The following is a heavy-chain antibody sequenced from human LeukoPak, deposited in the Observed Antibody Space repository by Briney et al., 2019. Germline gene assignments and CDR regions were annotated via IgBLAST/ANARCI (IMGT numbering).Heavy chain of an antibody. Sequence: GESLKISCKGSGYSFTSYWISWVRQVPGKGLEWMGRIDPSDSYTNYSPSFQGHVTISADKSISTAYLQWSSLKASDTAMYYCARHTDCSGGSCHNWFDPWGQGTLVTVSS. D-gene: IGHD2-15*01. J-gene: IGHJ5*02. CDR1: GYSFTSYW. CDR3: ARHTDCSGGSCHNWFDP. V-gene: IGHV5-10-1*01. CDR2: IDPSDSYT.